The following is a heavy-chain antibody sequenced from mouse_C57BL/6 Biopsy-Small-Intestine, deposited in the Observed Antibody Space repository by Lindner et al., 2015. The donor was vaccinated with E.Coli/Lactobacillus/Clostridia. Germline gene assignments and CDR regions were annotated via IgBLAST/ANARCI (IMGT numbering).Heavy chain of an antibody. J-gene: IGHJ1*03. D-gene: IGHD2-4*01. Sequence: VQLQESGPELVKPGASVKISCKASGYSFTGYYMNWVEQSPEKSLEWIGEINPSTGGTTYNQKFKAKATLTVDKSSSTAYMQLKSLTSEDSAVYYCARGGLRRYFDVWGTGTTVTVSS. CDR3: ARGGLRRYFDV. CDR1: GYSFTGYY. V-gene: IGHV1-42*01. CDR2: INPSTGGT.